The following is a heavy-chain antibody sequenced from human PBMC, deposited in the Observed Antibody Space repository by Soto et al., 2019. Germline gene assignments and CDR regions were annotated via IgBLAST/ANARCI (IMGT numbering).Heavy chain of an antibody. CDR2: IYYDGSQK. D-gene: IGHD2-21*02. J-gene: IGHJ4*02. CDR1: GFTFSSYT. V-gene: IGHV3-30*04. Sequence: QVQLVESGGGVVQPGRSLRLSCAASGFTFSSYTMHWVRQAPGKGLEWVALIYYDGSQKYYADSVKGRFTISRDNSKKMMNLDMNSLRTEGTAVYYCTRGGGNQLGDCYDNWGQGTLVTVSS. CDR3: TRGGGNQLGDCYDN.